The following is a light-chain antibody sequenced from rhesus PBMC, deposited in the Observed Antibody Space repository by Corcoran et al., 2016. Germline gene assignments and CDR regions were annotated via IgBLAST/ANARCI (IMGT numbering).Light chain of an antibody. J-gene: IGKJ4*01. Sequence: EIVMTQSPATLSLSPGERVTLSCRASQIVSDNLAWYQQKPGQALSPLIYGSSSRATGIPDRFRGSGAGTDFTLPISSLEPEDFAFYFCQQYSHWPLSFGGGTKVEIE. CDR1: QIVSDN. CDR2: GSS. CDR3: QQYSHWPLS. V-gene: IGKV3-42*03.